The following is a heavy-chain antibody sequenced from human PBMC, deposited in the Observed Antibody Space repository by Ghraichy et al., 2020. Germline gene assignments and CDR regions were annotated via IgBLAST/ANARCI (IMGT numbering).Heavy chain of an antibody. J-gene: IGHJ3*02. CDR3: ARVPRNLYAFDI. Sequence: LSLTCSVSGGSIRDGDFYWNWVRQLPGKGLEWIGFIYYSGSTFYNPTLKSRVTISMDTSRNQFSLSLSSVTAADTAVYFCARVPRNLYAFDIWGQGTLGTVSS. CDR2: IYYSGST. D-gene: IGHD1-14*01. CDR1: GGSIRDGDFY. V-gene: IGHV4-31*03.